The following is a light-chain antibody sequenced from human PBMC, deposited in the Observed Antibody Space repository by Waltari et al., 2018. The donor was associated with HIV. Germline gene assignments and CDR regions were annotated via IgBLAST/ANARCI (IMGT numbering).Light chain of an antibody. J-gene: IGLJ2*01. CDR3: SSYTNRDTVV. CDR2: EVS. V-gene: IGLV2-14*03. Sequence: QSALSQPASVSGSFGQSITISYPGTSSDVGCYQYVPLYHQQPGKAPKLLISEVSNRPSGVSSRFSGSKSGNTASLTIFWLQAEDEADYYCSSYTNRDTVVFGGGTKLTVV. CDR1: SSDVGCYQY.